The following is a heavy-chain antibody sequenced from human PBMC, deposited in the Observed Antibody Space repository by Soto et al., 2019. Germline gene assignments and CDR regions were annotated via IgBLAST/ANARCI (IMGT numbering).Heavy chain of an antibody. CDR2: IYYSGST. CDR3: ARLVPAAPFAY. Sequence: QVQLQESGPGLVKPSQTLSLTCTVSGGSISSGGYYWSWIRQHPGKGLEWIGYIYYSGSTYYNPSLKSRVTISVDTSKDQFYLKLSSVTAADTAVYYCARLVPAAPFAYWGQGTLVTVSS. CDR1: GGSISSGGYY. D-gene: IGHD2-2*01. V-gene: IGHV4-31*03. J-gene: IGHJ4*02.